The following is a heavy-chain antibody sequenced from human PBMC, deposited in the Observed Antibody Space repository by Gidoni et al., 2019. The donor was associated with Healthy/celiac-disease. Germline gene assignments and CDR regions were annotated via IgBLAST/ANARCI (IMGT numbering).Heavy chain of an antibody. D-gene: IGHD5-12*01. Sequence: EVQLVESGGGLVQPGGSLRLSCAASGFTFSSYWMSWVRQAPGKGLEWVANIKQDGSEKYYVDSVKGRFTISRDNAKNSLYLQMNSLRAEDTAVYYCARSYRDGYNYFDYWGQGTLVTVSS. CDR3: ARSYRDGYNYFDY. J-gene: IGHJ4*02. CDR2: IKQDGSEK. CDR1: GFTFSSYW. V-gene: IGHV3-7*01.